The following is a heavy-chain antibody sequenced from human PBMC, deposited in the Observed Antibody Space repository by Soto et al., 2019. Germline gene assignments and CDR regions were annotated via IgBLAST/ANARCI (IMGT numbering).Heavy chain of an antibody. J-gene: IGHJ3*01. CDR3: AKDAHEAAPSDV. CDR1: GYAFTSYG. V-gene: IGHV1-18*01. Sequence: ASVKVSCKASGYAFTSYGINWVRRAPGQGLEWVGWMSTYNENKVYAQKLQGRVAMTMDAATSTAYLDLRHLRSDDTAVYYCAKDAHEAAPSDVFGQGTMVTV. D-gene: IGHD2-15*01. CDR2: MSTYNENK.